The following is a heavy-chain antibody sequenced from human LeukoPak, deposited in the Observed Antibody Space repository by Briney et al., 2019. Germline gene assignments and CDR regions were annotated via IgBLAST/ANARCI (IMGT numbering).Heavy chain of an antibody. CDR1: GYTFTGYY. CDR2: INPNSGGT. CDR3: ASMTTVTTQDYYYYMDV. J-gene: IGHJ6*03. Sequence: ASVTVSCKASGYTFTGYYMHWVRQAPGQGLEWMGWINPNSGGTNYAQKFQGRVTMTRDTSISTAYMELSRLRSDDTAVYYCASMTTVTTQDYYYYMDVWGKGTTVTVSS. V-gene: IGHV1-2*02. D-gene: IGHD4-17*01.